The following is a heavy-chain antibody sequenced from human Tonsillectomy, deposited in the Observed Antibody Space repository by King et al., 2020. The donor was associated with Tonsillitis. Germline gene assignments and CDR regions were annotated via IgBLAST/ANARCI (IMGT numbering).Heavy chain of an antibody. CDR2: IYPGDSDT. CDR1: GYIFTSYW. D-gene: IGHD4-17*01. V-gene: IGHV5-51*01. Sequence: VQLVESGAEVKKPGESLKISCKASGYIFTSYWIGWVRQMPGKGLEWMGMIYPGDSDTRYSPSFQGHGTITADKSISTAYLQWSSLKPSDTAIYYCARRSYGDYPLDHWGQGTLVTVSS. CDR3: ARRSYGDYPLDH. J-gene: IGHJ4*02.